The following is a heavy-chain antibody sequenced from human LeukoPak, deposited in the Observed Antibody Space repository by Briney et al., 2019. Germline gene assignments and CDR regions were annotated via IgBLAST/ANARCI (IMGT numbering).Heavy chain of an antibody. J-gene: IGHJ6*03. CDR1: GFTFSDYY. D-gene: IGHD2-2*01. V-gene: IGHV3-11*01. CDR2: ISSSGSTI. Sequence: GGSLRLSCAASGFTFSDYYMSWIRQAPGKGLEWVSYISSSGSTIYYADSVKGRFTISRDNAKNSLYLQMNSLRAEDTAVYYCARCSTSALYYYYYYMDVWGKGTTVTVSS. CDR3: ARCSTSALYYYYYYMDV.